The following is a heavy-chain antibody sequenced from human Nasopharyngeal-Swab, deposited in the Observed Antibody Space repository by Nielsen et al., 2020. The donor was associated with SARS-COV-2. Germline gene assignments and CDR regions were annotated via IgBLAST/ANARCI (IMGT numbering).Heavy chain of an antibody. Sequence: GGSLRLSCAASGFTFSNYAMTWVRHAPGRGLEWVSSITGTVAHTYYADSVKGRFTISRDNSKNTVFLQMNSLRAEDTALFFCAKDGGGWLTSGWYYFDFWGQGSQVTVSS. CDR2: ITGTVAHT. V-gene: IGHV3-23*01. D-gene: IGHD6-19*01. CDR1: GFTFSNYA. J-gene: IGHJ4*02. CDR3: AKDGGGWLTSGWYYFDF.